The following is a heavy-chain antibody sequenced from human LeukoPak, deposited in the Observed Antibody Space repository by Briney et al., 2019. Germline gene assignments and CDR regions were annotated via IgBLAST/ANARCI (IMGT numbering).Heavy chain of an antibody. Sequence: VKVSCKPSAYTFSHYFFNWVRQAPGQGLEWMGWISAYNGNTKYAQNFQGRFTMTTDTSTSTAYMELRSLTSDDTAVYYCARDLDGSGSYYTDYWGQGTLVTVSS. D-gene: IGHD3-10*01. CDR2: ISAYNGNT. CDR3: ARDLDGSGSYYTDY. CDR1: AYTFSHYF. J-gene: IGHJ4*02. V-gene: IGHV1-18*01.